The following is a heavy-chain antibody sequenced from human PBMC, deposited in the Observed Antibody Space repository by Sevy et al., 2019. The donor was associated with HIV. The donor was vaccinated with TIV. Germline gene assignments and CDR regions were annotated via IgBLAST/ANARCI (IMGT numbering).Heavy chain of an antibody. CDR1: GGSISSSSYY. CDR2: IYYSGST. Sequence: SETLSLTCTVSGGSISSSSYYWGWIGQPPGKGLEWIGSIYYSGSTYYNPSIRSRVTITVDTSKNQFSLKLSSVTAADTAVYYCARDDGGSRGSYYYYGMDVWGQGTTVTVSS. V-gene: IGHV4-39*02. CDR3: ARDDGGSRGSYYYYGMDV. J-gene: IGHJ6*02. D-gene: IGHD2-15*01.